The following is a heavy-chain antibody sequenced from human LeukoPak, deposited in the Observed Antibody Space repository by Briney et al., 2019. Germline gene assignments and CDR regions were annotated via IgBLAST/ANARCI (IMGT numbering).Heavy chain of an antibody. D-gene: IGHD3-10*01. J-gene: IGHJ6*02. CDR2: IYSGGST. CDR1: GFTVSSNY. V-gene: IGHV3-66*04. CDR3: AKHMVRGVIPYYYGMDV. Sequence: GGSLRLSCAASGFTVSSNYMSWVRQAPGKGLEWVSVIYSGGSTYYADSVKGRFTISRDNSKNTLYLQMNSLRAEDTAVYYCAKHMVRGVIPYYYGMDVWGQGTTVTVSS.